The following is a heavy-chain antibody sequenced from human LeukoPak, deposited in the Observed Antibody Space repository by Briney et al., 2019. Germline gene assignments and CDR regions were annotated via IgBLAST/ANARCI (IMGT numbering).Heavy chain of an antibody. V-gene: IGHV3-7*01. J-gene: IGHJ4*02. CDR1: GFSFSSYW. CDR3: KSGGAAPVSFDY. D-gene: IGHD6-25*01. CDR2: IKFDGNEE. Sequence: QAGGSLRLSCAASGFSFSSYWMSWMRQAPGKGLEWVANIKFDGNEEYYADSVKGRFTISRDNAKSSLYLQLNSLRVEDTAVYYCKSGGAAPVSFDYWGQGTLVTVSP.